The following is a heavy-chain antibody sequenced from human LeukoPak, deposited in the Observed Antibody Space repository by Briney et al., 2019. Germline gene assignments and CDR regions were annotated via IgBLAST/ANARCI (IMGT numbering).Heavy chain of an antibody. CDR2: IIPIFGTA. CDR3: ARDARLGNWFDP. Sequence: SVKVSCKASGGTFSSYAISWVRQAPGQGLEWMGGIIPIFGTANYAQKFQSRVTITADESTSTAYMELSSLRSEDTAVYYCARDARLGNWFDPWGQGTLVTVSS. D-gene: IGHD3-16*01. J-gene: IGHJ5*02. V-gene: IGHV1-69*13. CDR1: GGTFSSYA.